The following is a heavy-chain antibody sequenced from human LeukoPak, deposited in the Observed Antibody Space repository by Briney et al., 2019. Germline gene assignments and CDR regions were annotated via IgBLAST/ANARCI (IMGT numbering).Heavy chain of an antibody. V-gene: IGHV3-74*01. J-gene: IGHJ4*02. CDR1: GFTFSRYC. Sequence: PGGSLRLSCAASGFTFSRYCMDWVRQAPGKGLVWVSRIESSGTTTTYADSVKGRVTISRDNARNTLYLQMNSLRAEDADVYYCTRGQSSGYSFGHYWVQGTLVRVCS. CDR2: IESSGTTT. D-gene: IGHD3-22*01. CDR3: TRGQSSGYSFGHY.